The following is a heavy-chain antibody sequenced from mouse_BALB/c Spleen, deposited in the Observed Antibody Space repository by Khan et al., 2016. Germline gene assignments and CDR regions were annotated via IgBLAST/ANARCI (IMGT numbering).Heavy chain of an antibody. J-gene: IGHJ2*01. D-gene: IGHD2-3*01. V-gene: IGHV11-2*02. CDR3: MGGGDGRGY. CDR1: GFTFSGFW. CDR2: INSDGSAI. Sequence: EVQLLETGGGLVQPGGSRGLSCEGSGFTFSGFWMSWVRQTPGKTLEWIGDINSDGSAINYAPSIKDRFTIFRDNDKSTLYLQMSNVRSEDTATYFWMGGGDGRGYWGQGTTLTVAS.